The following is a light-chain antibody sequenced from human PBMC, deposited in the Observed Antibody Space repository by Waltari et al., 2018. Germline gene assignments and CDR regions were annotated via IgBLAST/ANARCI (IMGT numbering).Light chain of an antibody. V-gene: IGKV2-30*02. J-gene: IGKJ2*01. CDR3: MQGYDRFRS. Sequence: DVEMTQSPLSLPVSLGHPVSITCRSSQSLVHSDVNTDLNWFQQRPGQAPRRLIYKVSNRDYGVPDRFSGSGSGTDFALKISRLEAEDLGAYYCMQGYDRFRSFGQGTKLEI. CDR1: QSLVHSDVNTD. CDR2: KVS.